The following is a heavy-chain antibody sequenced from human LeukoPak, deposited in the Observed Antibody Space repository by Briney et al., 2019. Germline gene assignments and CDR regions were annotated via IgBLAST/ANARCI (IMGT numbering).Heavy chain of an antibody. D-gene: IGHD3-9*01. J-gene: IGHJ6*03. V-gene: IGHV3-21*01. CDR1: GFTFSSYS. Sequence: GGSRRLSWAASGFTFSSYSMIWVRQAPGKGLGWVSSISSSSYTHYADSVKGRFTISRDNAKNSLYLQMNSLRAEDTAVYYCARGVRDILSGYYTDYYFYYMDVWGKGTTVTVSS. CDR2: ISSSSYT. CDR3: ARGVRDILSGYYTDYYFYYMDV.